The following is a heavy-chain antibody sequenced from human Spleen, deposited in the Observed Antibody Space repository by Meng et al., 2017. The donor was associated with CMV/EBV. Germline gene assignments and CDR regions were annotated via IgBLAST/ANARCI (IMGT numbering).Heavy chain of an antibody. J-gene: IGHJ4*02. V-gene: IGHV1-18*01. CDR3: AREVYYYDSHGIDY. CDR1: SYTFNTYG. CDR2: ISGHNGNT. D-gene: IGHD3-22*01. Sequence: SSYTFNTYGLSWVRQAPGRGLEWMGWISGHNGNTNYAPRVQDRVTMTTDRSARTAYLELRNLRSDDTATYYCAREVYYYDSHGIDYWGQGTLVTVSS.